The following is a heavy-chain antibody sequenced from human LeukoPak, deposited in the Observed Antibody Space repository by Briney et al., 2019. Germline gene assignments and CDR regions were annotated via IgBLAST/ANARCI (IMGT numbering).Heavy chain of an antibody. V-gene: IGHV5-51*01. D-gene: IGHD3-22*01. CDR3: ARQKMYYYDSSGYYSDAFDI. CDR2: IYPGDSDT. Sequence: PGESLKISCKGSGYSFTSYWIGWVRQMPGKGLEWMGIIYPGDSDTRYSPSFQGQVTISADKSISTAYLQWSSLKASDTAMYCCARQKMYYYDSSGYYSDAFDIWGQGTMVTVSS. J-gene: IGHJ3*02. CDR1: GYSFTSYW.